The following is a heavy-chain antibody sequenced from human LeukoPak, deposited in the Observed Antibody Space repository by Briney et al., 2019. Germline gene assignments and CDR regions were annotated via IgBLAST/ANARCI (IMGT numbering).Heavy chain of an antibody. Sequence: GGSLRLSCAASGFTFDDYGMSWVRQAPGKGLEWVSGINWNGGSTGYADSVKGRFTISRDNAKNSLYLQMNSLRAEDTALYYCSRGYVKRDYYYMDVGGKGTRVTVSS. J-gene: IGHJ6*03. CDR1: GFTFDDYG. V-gene: IGHV3-20*04. CDR2: INWNGGST. CDR3: SRGYVKRDYYYMDV. D-gene: IGHD2-2*01.